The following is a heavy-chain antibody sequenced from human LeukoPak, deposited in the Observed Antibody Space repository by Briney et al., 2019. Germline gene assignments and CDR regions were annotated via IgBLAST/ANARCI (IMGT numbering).Heavy chain of an antibody. J-gene: IGHJ4*02. CDR2: INPNSGGT. V-gene: IGHV1-2*06. Sequence: ASVKVSCKASGYTFTGHYMHWVRQAPGQGLEWVGRINPNSGGTNYAQKFQGRVTMTRDTSVSTAYMELSRLTSDDTAVYYCARKDLSGYSSLDYWGQGTLVTVSS. CDR1: GYTFTGHY. CDR3: ARKDLSGYSSLDY. D-gene: IGHD5-18*01.